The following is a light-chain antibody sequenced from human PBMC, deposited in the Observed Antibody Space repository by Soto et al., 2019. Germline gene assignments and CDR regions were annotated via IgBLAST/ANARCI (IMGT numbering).Light chain of an antibody. CDR3: QQYNNWPPRT. J-gene: IGKJ1*01. Sequence: VMTQSPSTLSVSPGDRATLSCRANQSVRSNLAWYQQRPGQAPRLLIYGASTRAAGVPARFSGSGSGTEFTLTISSLQSEDFAVYYCQQYNNWPPRTFGQGTKMDIK. V-gene: IGKV3-15*01. CDR1: QSVRSN. CDR2: GAS.